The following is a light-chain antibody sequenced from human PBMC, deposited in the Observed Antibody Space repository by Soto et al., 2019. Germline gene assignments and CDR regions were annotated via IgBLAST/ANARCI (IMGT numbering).Light chain of an antibody. CDR1: QSVSIY. V-gene: IGKV3-11*01. Sequence: EIVFRQSTTTLSLSPGERAALSCRASQSVSIYLAWYQQKPGQAPRLLIYDASNRATGIPARFSGSGSGTDFTLTISSLEPEDFAVYYCQQRSNWLTFGGGTKVDIK. J-gene: IGKJ4*01. CDR3: QQRSNWLT. CDR2: DAS.